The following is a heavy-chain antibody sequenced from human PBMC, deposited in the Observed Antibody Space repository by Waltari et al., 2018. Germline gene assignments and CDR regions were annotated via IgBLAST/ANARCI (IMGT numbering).Heavy chain of an antibody. Sequence: QVQLQESGPGLVKPSETLSLTCTVSGGSISSYYWSWIRQPAGKGLEWIGRIDTRWSTNYNPALKSRVTISVDKCKNQFSLKRSSVTAADTAVYYCARGYDSSGYPYWGQGTLVTVSS. V-gene: IGHV4-4*07. CDR1: GGSISSYY. CDR2: IDTRWST. J-gene: IGHJ4*02. CDR3: ARGYDSSGYPY. D-gene: IGHD3-22*01.